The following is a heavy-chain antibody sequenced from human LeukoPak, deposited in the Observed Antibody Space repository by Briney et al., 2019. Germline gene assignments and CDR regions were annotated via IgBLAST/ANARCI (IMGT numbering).Heavy chain of an antibody. Sequence: PGGSLRLSCAASGFTFGSYAMRWVRQAPGKGLEWVSAISGSGGSTYYADSVKGRFTISRDNSKNTLYLQMNSLRAGDTAVYYCAKGGTPMVRGAFYFDYWGQGTLVTVSS. CDR1: GFTFGSYA. CDR3: AKGGTPMVRGAFYFDY. J-gene: IGHJ4*02. V-gene: IGHV3-23*01. D-gene: IGHD3-10*01. CDR2: ISGSGGST.